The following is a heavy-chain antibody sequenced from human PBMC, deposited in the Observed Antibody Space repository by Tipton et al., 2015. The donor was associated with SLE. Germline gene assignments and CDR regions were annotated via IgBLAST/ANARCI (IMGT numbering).Heavy chain of an antibody. D-gene: IGHD3-10*01. V-gene: IGHV4-59*01. J-gene: IGHJ3*02. CDR3: ARDYYCSGFDAFDI. CDR1: GGSISTYY. Sequence: TLSLTCTVSGGSISTYYWSWIRQPPKQGLEWIGWIYHTGSTDYNPSLKSRVTISVDTSKNQFSLRLSSVTAADTAVYYCARDYYCSGFDAFDIWGQGTMVTVSS. CDR2: IYHTGST.